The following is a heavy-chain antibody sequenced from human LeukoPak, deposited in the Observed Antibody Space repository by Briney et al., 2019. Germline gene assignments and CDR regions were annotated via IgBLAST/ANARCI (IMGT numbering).Heavy chain of an antibody. D-gene: IGHD3-10*01. CDR3: ARGIMVRGVIRWFDP. CDR2: MNPNSGNT. V-gene: IGHV1-8*03. J-gene: IGHJ5*02. CDR1: GYTFTSYD. Sequence: ASVKVSCKASGYTFTSYDINWVRQATGQGLEWMGWMNPNSGNTGYAQKFQGRVTITRDTSASTAYMELSSLRSEDTAVYYCARGIMVRGVIRWFDPWGQGTLVTVSS.